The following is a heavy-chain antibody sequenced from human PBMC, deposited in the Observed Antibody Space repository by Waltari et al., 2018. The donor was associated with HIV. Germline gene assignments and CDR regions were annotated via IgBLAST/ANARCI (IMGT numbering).Heavy chain of an antibody. CDR1: GGSLSNGGYY. Sequence: QVQLQESGPGPVKPSQTLSLPCTVPGGSLSNGGYYWSWIRQHPGKGLQWIGYSYDSGRTYYNPSLRSLVTLSVDTSKNQFSLKVKSVTAADTAMYYCARDRDGSGALDYWGQGNLVTVSA. V-gene: IGHV4-31*01. D-gene: IGHD3-10*01. CDR3: ARDRDGSGALDY. J-gene: IGHJ4*02. CDR2: SYDSGRT.